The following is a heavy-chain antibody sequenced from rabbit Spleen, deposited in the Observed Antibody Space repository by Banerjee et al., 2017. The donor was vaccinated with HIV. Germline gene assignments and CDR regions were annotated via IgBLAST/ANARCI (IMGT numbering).Heavy chain of an antibody. CDR3: VRDASSSFSSYGMDL. Sequence: QQRLVESGGGLVKPGASLTLTCKASGFSFSNKAVMCWVRQAPGKGLEWIGYIDPIFGSAYYASWVNGRFSISRENTQNTVDLKMTSLTAADTATYFCVRDASSSFSSYGMDLWGQGTLVTVS. CDR2: IDPIFGSA. V-gene: IGHV1S43*01. D-gene: IGHD8-1*01. CDR1: GFSFSNKAV. J-gene: IGHJ6*01.